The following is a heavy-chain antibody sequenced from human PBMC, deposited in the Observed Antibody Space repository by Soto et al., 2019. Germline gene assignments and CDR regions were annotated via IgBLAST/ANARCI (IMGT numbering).Heavy chain of an antibody. CDR2: IIPIFGTA. CDR3: AREANYYDSSAQKRGGMDV. D-gene: IGHD3-22*01. CDR1: GGTFSSYA. Sequence: QVQLVQSGAEVKKPGSSVKVSCKASGGTFSSYAISWVRQAPGQGLEWMGGIIPIFGTANYAQKFQGRVTITADKSTSTAYMEVSSLRSEDTAVYYCAREANYYDSSAQKRGGMDVWGQGTTVTVSS. V-gene: IGHV1-69*06. J-gene: IGHJ6*02.